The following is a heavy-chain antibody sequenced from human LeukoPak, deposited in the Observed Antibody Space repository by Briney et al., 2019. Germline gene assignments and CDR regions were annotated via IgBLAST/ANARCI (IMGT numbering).Heavy chain of an antibody. V-gene: IGHV3-30*18. CDR1: GFTFSSYG. CDR3: AKDTHKIRHLRPLEDDY. D-gene: IGHD1-1*01. J-gene: IGHJ4*02. Sequence: GGSLRLSCAASGFTFSSYGMHWVRQAPREGLEWVAVISYDGSNKYYADSVKGRFTISRDNSKNTLYLQMNSLRAEDTAVYYCAKDTHKIRHLRPLEDDYWGQGTLVTVSS. CDR2: ISYDGSNK.